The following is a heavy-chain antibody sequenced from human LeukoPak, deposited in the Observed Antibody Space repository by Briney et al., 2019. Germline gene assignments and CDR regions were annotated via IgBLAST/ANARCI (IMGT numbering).Heavy chain of an antibody. CDR1: GFTFSSYT. J-gene: IGHJ4*02. CDR2: ISSSSSYI. Sequence: PGGSLRLSCAASGFTFSSYTMNWVRQAPGKGLEWVSSISSSSSYIYYADSVKGRFTISRDNAKNSLYLQMNSLRAEDTAVYYCARDLPGGGYFDWSVDYWGQGTLVTVSS. CDR3: ARDLPGGGYFDWSVDY. D-gene: IGHD3-9*01. V-gene: IGHV3-21*01.